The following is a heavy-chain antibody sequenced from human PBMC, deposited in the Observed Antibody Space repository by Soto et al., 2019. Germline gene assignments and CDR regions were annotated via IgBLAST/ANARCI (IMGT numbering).Heavy chain of an antibody. CDR1: GFSLSTSGVG. CDR3: AHSPLYCISTSCYRGGFDY. CDR2: IYWDDDK. J-gene: IGHJ4*02. D-gene: IGHD2-2*02. Sequence: QITLKESGPTLVKPTQTLTLTCTFSGFSLSTSGVGVGWIRQPPGKALEWLALIYWDDDKRYSPSLKSRLTITKDTSKNQVVLTMNNMDPVDTATYYCAHSPLYCISTSCYRGGFDYWGQGTLVTVSS. V-gene: IGHV2-5*02.